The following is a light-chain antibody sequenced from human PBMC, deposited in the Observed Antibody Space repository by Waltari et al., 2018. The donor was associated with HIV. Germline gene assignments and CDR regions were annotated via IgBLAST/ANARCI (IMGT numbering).Light chain of an antibody. Sequence: QSVLTQPPSASGTPGQRVTISCSGSSPNIGRNYVYWYRQLTGTAPKPLLYTNNQRPSGVPGRFSGSKSGTSASLAISGLRSEDEADYYCAAWDASLSVVFGGGTKLTVL. CDR3: AAWDASLSVV. CDR1: SPNIGRNY. V-gene: IGLV1-47*01. CDR2: TNN. J-gene: IGLJ2*01.